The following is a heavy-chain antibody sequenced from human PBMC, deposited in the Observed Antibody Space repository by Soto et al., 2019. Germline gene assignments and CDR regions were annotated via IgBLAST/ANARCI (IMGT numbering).Heavy chain of an antibody. CDR1: GGTFSSYA. CDR2: IIPIFGTA. D-gene: IGHD3-3*01. CDR3: VHYDFWSGPGSDY. Sequence: SVKVSCKVSGGTFSSYAISWVRQAPGQGLEWMGGIIPIFGTANYAQKFQGRVTITADESTSTAYMELRSLRSEDTAVYYCVHYDFWSGPGSDYWGQGTLVTVSS. V-gene: IGHV1-69*13. J-gene: IGHJ4*02.